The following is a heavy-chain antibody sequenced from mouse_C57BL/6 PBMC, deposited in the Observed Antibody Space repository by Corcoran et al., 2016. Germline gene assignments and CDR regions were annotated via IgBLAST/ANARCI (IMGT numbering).Heavy chain of an antibody. D-gene: IGHD2-4*01. CDR1: GYSITSGSY. Sequence: DVQLQESGPGLVKPSQSLSLTCSFTGYSITSGSYWNWIRQFPGNKLEWMGYISYDGSNNYNPSLKNRISITRDTSKNQFFLKLNSVTTEDTATDYCARAPSNLIYYEYPFDYWGQGTTLTVSS. V-gene: IGHV3-6*01. CDR3: ARAPSNLIYYEYPFDY. CDR2: ISYDGSN. J-gene: IGHJ2*01.